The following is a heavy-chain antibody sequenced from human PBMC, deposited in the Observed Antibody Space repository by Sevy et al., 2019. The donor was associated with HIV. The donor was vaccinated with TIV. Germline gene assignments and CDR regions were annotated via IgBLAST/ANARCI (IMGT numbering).Heavy chain of an antibody. Sequence: GGSLRLSCAVSGFTFRSYAMSWVRQAPGKGLEWVSSISGPGALTYYAESVKGRFTISRDNSKNTLFLQMNSLRAEDTALYYCAKGDEPAADYADYVPNALDIRGQGTMVTVSS. D-gene: IGHD4-17*01. CDR2: ISGPGALT. V-gene: IGHV3-23*01. J-gene: IGHJ3*02. CDR1: GFTFRSYA. CDR3: AKGDEPAADYADYVPNALDI.